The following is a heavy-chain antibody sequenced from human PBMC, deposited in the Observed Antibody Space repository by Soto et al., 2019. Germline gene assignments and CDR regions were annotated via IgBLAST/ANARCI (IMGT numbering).Heavy chain of an antibody. D-gene: IGHD3-22*01. V-gene: IGHV1-46*01. CDR2: INPSGGST. J-gene: IGHJ4*02. CDR1: GYTFTSYY. Sequence: GGRVKVSCKASGYTFTSYYMHWVRQAPGQGLEWMGIINPSGGSTSYAQKFQGRVTMTRDTSTSTVYMELSSLRSEDTAVYYCAGGGEYYYDSSGYSDLDYWGQGTLVTVSS. CDR3: AGGGEYYYDSSGYSDLDY.